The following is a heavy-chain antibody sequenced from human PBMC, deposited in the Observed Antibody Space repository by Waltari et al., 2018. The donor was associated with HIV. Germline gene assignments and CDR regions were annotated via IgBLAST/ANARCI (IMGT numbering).Heavy chain of an antibody. J-gene: IGHJ4*02. CDR1: GFTFSSYG. V-gene: IGHV3-30*18. CDR2: ISYDGSNK. CDR3: AKDLRGVLAVDY. Sequence: QVQLVESGGGVVQPGRSLRLSCAASGFTFSSYGMHWVRQAPGKGLEWVAVISYDGSNKDYADSVKGRFTISRDNSKNTLYLQMNSLRAEDTAVYYWAKDLRGVLAVDYWGQGTLVTVSS. D-gene: IGHD5-12*01.